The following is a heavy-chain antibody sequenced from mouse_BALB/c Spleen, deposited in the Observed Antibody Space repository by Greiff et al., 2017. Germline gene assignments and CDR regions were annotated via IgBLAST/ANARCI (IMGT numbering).Heavy chain of an antibody. CDR1: GFTFSSYG. CDR2: ISSGGSYT. CDR3: AREDGSSSFAY. Sequence: EVQRVESGGDLVKPGGSLKLSCAASGFTFSSYGMSWVRQTPDKRLEWVATISSGGSYTYYPDSVKGRFTISRDNAKNTLYLQMSSLKSEDTAMYYCAREDGSSSFAYWGQGTLVTVSA. J-gene: IGHJ3*01. V-gene: IGHV5-6*01. D-gene: IGHD1-1*01.